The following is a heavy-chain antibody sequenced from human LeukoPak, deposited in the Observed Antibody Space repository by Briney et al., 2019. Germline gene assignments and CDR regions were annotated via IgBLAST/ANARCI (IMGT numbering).Heavy chain of an antibody. CDR2: INHSGST. CDR1: GGSFSGYY. CDR3: ARDKGGSSGYDY. Sequence: SETLSLTCAVYGGSFSGYYWSWIRQPPGKGLEWIGEINHSGSTNYNPSLKSRVAISVDTSKNQFSLKLSSVTAADTAVYYCARDKGGSSGYDYWGQGTLVTVSS. D-gene: IGHD6-19*01. V-gene: IGHV4-34*01. J-gene: IGHJ4*02.